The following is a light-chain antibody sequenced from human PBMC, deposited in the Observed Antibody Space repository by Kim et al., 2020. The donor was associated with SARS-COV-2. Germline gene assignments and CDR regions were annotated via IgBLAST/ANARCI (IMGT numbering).Light chain of an antibody. J-gene: IGKJ4*01. CDR1: QSVSSN. CDR2: DAS. V-gene: IGKV3-15*01. Sequence: KVMTQSPGTLSVSPGERATLSCRASQSVSSNVAWYQQKPGQTPRLLIYDASTRATGIPARFSGSGSGTEFSLTISSLQSEDLAVYYCQQYKSWPLTFGGGTKVEIK. CDR3: QQYKSWPLT.